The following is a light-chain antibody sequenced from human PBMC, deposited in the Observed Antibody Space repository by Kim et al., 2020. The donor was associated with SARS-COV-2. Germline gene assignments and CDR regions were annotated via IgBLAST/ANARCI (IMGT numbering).Light chain of an antibody. J-gene: IGKJ5*01. CDR3: LQDYNYPFT. CDR1: QGNRSD. CDR2: SAS. V-gene: IGKV1-6*01. Sequence: GSVGDGVTSTWRASQGNRSDLGWYQQNPGKAPKLLIYSASSLQSGVPSRFSGSGSGTDFTLTINSLQPEDFATYYCLQDYNYPFTVGRGTRLEIK.